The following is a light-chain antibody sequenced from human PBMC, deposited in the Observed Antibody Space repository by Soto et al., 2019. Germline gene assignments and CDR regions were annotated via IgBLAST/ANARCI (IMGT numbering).Light chain of an antibody. CDR1: QSISSY. V-gene: IGKV1-39*01. J-gene: IGKJ4*01. CDR2: SAS. Sequence: DIQMTQSPSSLSASVGDRVTITCRASQSISSYLNWYQQKPGKAPTLLIYSASSLPSGVPSRFSGSGSGTDFTLIISSLHPEDFATYYCQQSSSNPLTFVGGTRVE. CDR3: QQSSSNPLT.